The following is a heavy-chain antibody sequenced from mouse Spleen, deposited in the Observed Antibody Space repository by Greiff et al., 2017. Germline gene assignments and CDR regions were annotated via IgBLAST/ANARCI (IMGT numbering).Heavy chain of an antibody. CDR3: ARRGDGSSYYWYFDV. CDR1: GYTFTDYN. D-gene: IGHD1-1*01. J-gene: IGHJ1*01. CDR2: INPNNGGT. V-gene: IGHV1-18*01. Sequence: VQLQQSGPELVKPGASVKIPCKASGYTFTDYNMDWVKQSHGKSLEWIGDINPNNGGTIYNQKFKGKATLTVDKSSSTAYMELRSLTSEDTAVYYCARRGDGSSYYWYFDVWGAGTTVTVSS.